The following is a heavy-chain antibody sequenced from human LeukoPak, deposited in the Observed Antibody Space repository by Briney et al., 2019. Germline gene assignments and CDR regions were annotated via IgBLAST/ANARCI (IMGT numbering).Heavy chain of an antibody. J-gene: IGHJ6*03. CDR2: VYSGGST. CDR1: GFTVSSNY. V-gene: IGHV3-66*01. D-gene: IGHD3/OR15-3a*01. CDR3: AKVGLYYYMDV. Sequence: GGSLRLSCAASGFTVSSNYMSWVRQAPGKGLEWVSVVYSGGSTYYADSVKGRFTISRDNSKNTLYLQMNSLRAEDTAVYYCAKVGLYYYMDVWGKGTTVTVSS.